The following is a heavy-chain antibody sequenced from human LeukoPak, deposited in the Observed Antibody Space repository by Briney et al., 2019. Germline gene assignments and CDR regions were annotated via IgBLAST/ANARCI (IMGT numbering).Heavy chain of an antibody. CDR2: MNPNSGNT. J-gene: IGHJ4*02. Sequence: ASVKVSCKASGYTFTSYDINWVRQATGQGLEWMGWMNPNSGNTGYAQKFQGRVTMTRNTSISTVYMELSSLRSEDTAVYYCARGRDSGYDEDSLAGYWGQGTLVTVSS. CDR3: ARGRDSGYDEDSLAGY. CDR1: GYTFTSYD. V-gene: IGHV1-8*01. D-gene: IGHD5-12*01.